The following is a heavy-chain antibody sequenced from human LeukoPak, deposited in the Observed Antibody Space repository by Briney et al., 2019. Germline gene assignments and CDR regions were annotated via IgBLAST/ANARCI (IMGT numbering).Heavy chain of an antibody. Sequence: SVKVSCKASGGSFSSYAISWVRQAPGQGLEWMGGIIPIFGTANYAQKFQGRVTITTDESTSTAYMELSSLRSEDTAVYYCARGGDTAMDFDYWGQGTLVTVSS. V-gene: IGHV1-69*05. J-gene: IGHJ4*02. CDR1: GGSFSSYA. CDR3: ARGGDTAMDFDY. CDR2: IIPIFGTA. D-gene: IGHD5-18*01.